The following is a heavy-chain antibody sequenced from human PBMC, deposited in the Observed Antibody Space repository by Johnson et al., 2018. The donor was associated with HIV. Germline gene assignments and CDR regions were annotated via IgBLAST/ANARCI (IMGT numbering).Heavy chain of an antibody. CDR3: ATPRYSGIREPGFHI. CDR1: GFTFDDYA. Sequence: VQLVESGGGLVQPGRSLRLSCAASGFTFDDYAMHWVRQAPGKGLEWVSGISWNSGSIAYADSVKGRCTISRDNAKKSLYLQMTSLKTEDTAVYYCATPRYSGIREPGFHIWGQGTMVTVSS. CDR2: ISWNSGSI. J-gene: IGHJ3*02. D-gene: IGHD1-26*01. V-gene: IGHV3-9*01.